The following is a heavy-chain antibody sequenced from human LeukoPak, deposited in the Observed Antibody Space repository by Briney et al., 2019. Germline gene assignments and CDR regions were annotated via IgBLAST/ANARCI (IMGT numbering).Heavy chain of an antibody. CDR3: ARAGGVTIFAVVTAPYYQYYGLDV. D-gene: IGHD3-3*01. V-gene: IGHV1-46*01. CDR2: INPSGGST. Sequence: ASVKVSCKASGYTFTNYYIHWVRHAPGQGLEWMGIINPSGGSTSYAQTFQGRVTMTRDTSTNTDYMELSSLRSEDTAVYYCARAGGVTIFAVVTAPYYQYYGLDVWGQGTTVTVSS. J-gene: IGHJ6*02. CDR1: GYTFTNYY.